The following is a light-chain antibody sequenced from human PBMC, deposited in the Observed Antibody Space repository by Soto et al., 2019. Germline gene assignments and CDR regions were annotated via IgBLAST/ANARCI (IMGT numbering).Light chain of an antibody. CDR2: RDS. CDR1: NIGSKN. J-gene: IGLJ2*01. Sequence: SYELTQPLSVSVALGQTARITCGANNIGSKNVHWYQQKPGQAPVLVIYRDSKQPSGIPERFSGSNSGKTATLTISRAQAGDEADYYCQVWDSSPVVFGGGTKLTVL. CDR3: QVWDSSPVV. V-gene: IGLV3-9*01.